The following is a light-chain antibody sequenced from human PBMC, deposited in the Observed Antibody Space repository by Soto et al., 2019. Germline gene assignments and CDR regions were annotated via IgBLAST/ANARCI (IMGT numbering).Light chain of an antibody. CDR1: QSVRSS. CDR3: QQYNSWPET. CDR2: DAS. Sequence: EIVLTQSPGTLSLSPGERATLSCRASQSVRSSLAWYQQKPGQAPRLFIYDASTRATGIPARFTGSGSGTEITLTISSLQSEDFAVYYCQQYNSWPETFGQGTKVDIK. J-gene: IGKJ1*01. V-gene: IGKV3-15*01.